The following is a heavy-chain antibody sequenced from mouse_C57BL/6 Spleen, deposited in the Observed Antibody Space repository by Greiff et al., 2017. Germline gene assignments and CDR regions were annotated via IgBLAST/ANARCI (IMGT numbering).Heavy chain of an antibody. CDR2: INPYNDGT. V-gene: IGHV1-14*01. CDR1: GYTFTSYV. CDR3: ARSPYGNYGYYYAMDY. Sequence: EVQLQQSGPELVKPGASVKMSCKASGYTFTSYVMHWVKQKPGQGLEWIGYINPYNDGTKYNEKFKGKATLTSDKSSSTAYMELSSLTSEDSAVYYCARSPYGNYGYYYAMDYGGQGTSGTVSS. J-gene: IGHJ4*01. D-gene: IGHD2-1*01.